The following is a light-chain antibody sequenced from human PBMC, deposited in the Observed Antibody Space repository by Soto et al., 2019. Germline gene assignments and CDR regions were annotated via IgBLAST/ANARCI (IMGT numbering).Light chain of an antibody. V-gene: IGKV3-20*01. CDR1: QSVSRNY. J-gene: IGKJ1*01. CDR3: QQYGSSGT. CDR2: GAS. Sequence: EVVLTQSPGTLSLSPGERATLSCRASQSVSRNYLAWYQKKPGQAPRLLIYGASNRATGIPDRFSGSGSGTDFTLTISRLEPEDFAVYYCQQYGSSGTFGQGTKVDIK.